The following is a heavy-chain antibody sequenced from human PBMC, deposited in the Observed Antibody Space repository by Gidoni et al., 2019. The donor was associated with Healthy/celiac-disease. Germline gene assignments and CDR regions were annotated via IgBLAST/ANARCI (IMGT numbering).Heavy chain of an antibody. CDR2: IYSGGST. CDR3: ARDGREQQLVDYYYGMDV. Sequence: EVQLVESGGGLVQPGWSLRLSCAAPGFTVSTNYMSWVRQAPGKGLEWVSVIYSGGSTYYADSVKGRFTISRDNAKNTLYLQMNSLRAEDTAVYYCARDGREQQLVDYYYGMDVWGQGTTVTVSS. D-gene: IGHD6-13*01. V-gene: IGHV3-66*01. CDR1: GFTVSTNY. J-gene: IGHJ6*02.